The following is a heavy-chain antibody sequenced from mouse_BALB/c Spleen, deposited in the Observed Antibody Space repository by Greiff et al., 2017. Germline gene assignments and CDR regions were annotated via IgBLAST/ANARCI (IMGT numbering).Heavy chain of an antibody. CDR3: ARDGGSSPAWFAY. Sequence: QVQLQQSGPGLVAPSQSLSITCTVSGFSLTSYGVHWVRQPPGKGLEWLGVIWAGGSTNYNSALMSRLSISKDNSKSQVFLKMNSLQTDDTAMYYCARDGGSSPAWFAYWGQGTLVTVSA. V-gene: IGHV2-9*02. D-gene: IGHD1-1*01. CDR2: IWAGGST. J-gene: IGHJ3*01. CDR1: GFSLTSYG.